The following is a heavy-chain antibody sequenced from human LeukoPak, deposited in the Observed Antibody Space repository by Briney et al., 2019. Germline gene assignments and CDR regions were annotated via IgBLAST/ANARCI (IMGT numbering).Heavy chain of an antibody. CDR3: ARDRIMDGSRLQFYFDY. D-gene: IGHD5-24*01. CDR1: GFTFSSYG. J-gene: IGHJ4*02. Sequence: GRSLRLSCAASGFTFSSYGMHWVRQAPGKGLEWVAVIWYDGSNKYYADSVKGRFTISRDNSKNTLYLQMNSLRAEDTAVYYCARDRIMDGSRLQFYFDYWGRGTLVTVSS. CDR2: IWYDGSNK. V-gene: IGHV3-33*01.